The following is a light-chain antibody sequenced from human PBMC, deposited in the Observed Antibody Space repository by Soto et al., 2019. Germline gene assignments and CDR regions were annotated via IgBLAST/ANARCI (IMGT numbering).Light chain of an antibody. CDR3: SSYAGSNNLV. V-gene: IGLV2-8*01. CDR1: SSDVGGYNS. J-gene: IGLJ2*01. CDR2: EVS. Sequence: QAVVTQPPSASGSPGQSVTISCTGTSSDVGGYNSVSWYQQHPGKVPRLMIYEVSKRPSGVPDRFSGSKSVNTASLTVSGLQAEDEADYYCSSYAGSNNLVFGGGTKLTVL.